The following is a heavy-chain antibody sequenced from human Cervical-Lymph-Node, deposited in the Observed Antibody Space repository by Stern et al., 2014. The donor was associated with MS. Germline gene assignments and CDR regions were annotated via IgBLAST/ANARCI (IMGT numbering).Heavy chain of an antibody. CDR1: GGSINNGDYY. J-gene: IGHJ6*02. CDR2: LYYSGAT. D-gene: IGHD1-1*01. CDR3: ARELSGMYGMDV. V-gene: IGHV4-31*03. Sequence: QVQLQESGPGLVKPSQTLSLTCTVSGGSINNGDYYWSWVRQHPGKGLEWLGYLYYSGATYCNPSLKGRLTISVNTSKRHFSLKLTSVTAADTAVYYCARELSGMYGMDVWGQGTTVTVSS.